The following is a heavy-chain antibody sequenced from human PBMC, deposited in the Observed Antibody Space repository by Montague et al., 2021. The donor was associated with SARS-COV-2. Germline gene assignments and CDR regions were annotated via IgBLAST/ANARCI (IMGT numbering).Heavy chain of an antibody. CDR2: IYSSGST. V-gene: IGHV4-59*02. CDR3: ARTGGAYTRYYFDY. CDR1: SGSVSSDY. Sequence: SETLSLTCSVSSGSVSSDYWSWIRQPPGKGLEWIGYIYSSGSTSYNPSLKSRVTISIDTSKNQFSLRLSSVTAADTAVYYCARTGGAYTRYYFDYWGQGTLDTVSS. D-gene: IGHD2-8*02. J-gene: IGHJ4*02.